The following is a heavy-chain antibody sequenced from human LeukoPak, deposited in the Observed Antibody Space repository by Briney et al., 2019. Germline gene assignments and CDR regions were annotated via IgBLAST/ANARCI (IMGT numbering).Heavy chain of an antibody. V-gene: IGHV3-21*01. CDR3: ARDTGSYWYYYYYYGMDV. J-gene: IGHJ6*02. CDR2: ISKTAANI. Sequence: GGSLRLSCVASGFTFRTYNMNWVRQAPGKGLEWVSFISKTAANIYYGNAVRGRFTISRDNAKNSLYLQMNSLRAEDTAVYYCARDTGSYWYYYYYYGMDVWGQGTTVTVSS. CDR1: GFTFRTYN. D-gene: IGHD1-26*01.